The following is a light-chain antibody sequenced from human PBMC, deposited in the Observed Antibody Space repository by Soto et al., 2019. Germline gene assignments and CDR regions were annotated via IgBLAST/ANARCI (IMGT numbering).Light chain of an antibody. Sequence: DIQMTQSPSSLSASVGDRVTITCQASQDISNYLNWYQQKPGKAPKLLIYDASNLETGVTSRFSGSGSVSDFTFTISSLQPEDIATYYCQQYDNLPLTVGGGTKVEIK. J-gene: IGKJ4*01. CDR3: QQYDNLPLT. V-gene: IGKV1-33*01. CDR2: DAS. CDR1: QDISNY.